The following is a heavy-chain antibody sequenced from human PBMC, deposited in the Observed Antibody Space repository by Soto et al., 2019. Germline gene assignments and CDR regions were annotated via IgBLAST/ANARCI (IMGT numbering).Heavy chain of an antibody. J-gene: IGHJ3*02. Sequence: SETLSLTCAVYGGSFSGYYWSWIRQPPGKGLEWIGEINHSGSTNCNPSLKSRVTISVDTSKNQFSLKLSSVTAADTAVYYCARGVYCSGGSCYSGAFDIWGQGTMVSVS. CDR3: ARGVYCSGGSCYSGAFDI. CDR2: INHSGST. V-gene: IGHV4-34*01. D-gene: IGHD2-15*01. CDR1: GGSFSGYY.